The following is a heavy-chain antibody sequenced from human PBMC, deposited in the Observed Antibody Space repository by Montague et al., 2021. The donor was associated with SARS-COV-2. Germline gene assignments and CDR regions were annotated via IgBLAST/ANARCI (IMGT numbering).Heavy chain of an antibody. J-gene: IGHJ5*02. D-gene: IGHD4-17*01. CDR2: IYWDDDK. Sequence: PALVKPTQTLTLTCTFSGFSLNTSGEGVGWVRQPPGKALEWLALIYWDDDKRYTPSLKSRSTISKDTTKNEVVLTVANMDPVATATYYCASYGDYGSWFDPWGQGTLVTVSS. CDR3: ASYGDYGSWFDP. V-gene: IGHV2-5*02. CDR1: GFSLNTSGEG.